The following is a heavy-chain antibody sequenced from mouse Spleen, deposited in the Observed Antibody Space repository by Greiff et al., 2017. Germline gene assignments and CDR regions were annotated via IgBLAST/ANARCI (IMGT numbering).Heavy chain of an antibody. J-gene: IGHJ2*01. CDR2: INPSSGYT. Sequence: QVQLQQSGAELARPGASVKMSCKASGYTFTSYTMHWVKQRPGQGLEWIGYINPSSGYTKYNQKFKDKATLTADKSSSTAYMQLSSLTSEDSAVYYCARAYYDGSYGWYFDYWGQGTTLTVSS. D-gene: IGHD1-1*01. V-gene: IGHV1-4*01. CDR1: GYTFTSYT. CDR3: ARAYYDGSYGWYFDY.